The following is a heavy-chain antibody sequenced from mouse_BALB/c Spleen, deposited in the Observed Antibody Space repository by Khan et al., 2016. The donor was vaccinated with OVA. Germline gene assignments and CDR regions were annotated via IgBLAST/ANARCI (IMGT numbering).Heavy chain of an antibody. J-gene: IGHJ2*01. CDR1: GFSLTSYG. CDR3: ARLEDI. CDR2: IWAGGST. Sequence: VQLQESGPGLVAPSQSLSITCTVSGFSLTSYGVHWVRQPPGKGLEWLGVIWAGGSTNYNSALMSSLSISKDNSKSQVSLKMNSLQTDDTTMYYCARLEDIWGQGTTLTVSS. V-gene: IGHV2-9*02. D-gene: IGHD1-3*01.